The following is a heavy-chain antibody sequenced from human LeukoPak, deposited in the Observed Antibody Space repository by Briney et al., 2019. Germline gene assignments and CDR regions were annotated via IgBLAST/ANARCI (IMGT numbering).Heavy chain of an antibody. Sequence: AGGSLRLSCAASGFTFSSYAMHWVRQAPGKGLEYVSAISSNGGSTYYANSVKGRFTISRDNSKNTLYLQMGSLRAEDMAVYYCARESADTFKRLGALWGYYYYMDVWGKGTTVTVSS. CDR2: ISSNGGST. J-gene: IGHJ6*03. V-gene: IGHV3-64*01. CDR1: GFTFSSYA. D-gene: IGHD3-16*01. CDR3: ARESADTFKRLGALWGYYYYMDV.